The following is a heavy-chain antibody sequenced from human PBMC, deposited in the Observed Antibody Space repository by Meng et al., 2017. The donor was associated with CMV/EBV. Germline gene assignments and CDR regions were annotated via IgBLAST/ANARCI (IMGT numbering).Heavy chain of an antibody. CDR2: IVVGSGNT. Sequence: SVKVSCKASGFTFTSSAVQWVRQARGQRLEWIGWIVVGSGNTNYAQKFQERVTITRDMSISTAYMELSSLRSEDTAVYYCAAAPYTASDAFDIWGQGTMVTVSS. CDR1: GFTFTSSA. D-gene: IGHD5-18*01. J-gene: IGHJ3*02. V-gene: IGHV1-58*01. CDR3: AAAPYTASDAFDI.